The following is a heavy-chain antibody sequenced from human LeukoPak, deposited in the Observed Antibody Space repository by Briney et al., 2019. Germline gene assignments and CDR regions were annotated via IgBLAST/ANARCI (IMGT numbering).Heavy chain of an antibody. J-gene: IGHJ4*02. V-gene: IGHV3-48*03. CDR1: GFTFSNYE. CDR2: ISSSGGTI. Sequence: GGSLRLSCAASGFTFSNYEMNWVRQAPGKGLEWVSYISSSGGTIYYADSVKGRFTISRDNAKNSLYLQMNSLRAEDTAVYYCARSGYYFGYWGQGTLVTVSS. D-gene: IGHD5-12*01. CDR3: ARSGYYFGY.